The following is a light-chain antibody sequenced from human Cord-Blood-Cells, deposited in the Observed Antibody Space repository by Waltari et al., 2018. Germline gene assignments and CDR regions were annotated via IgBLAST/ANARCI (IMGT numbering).Light chain of an antibody. V-gene: IGLV2-8*01. J-gene: IGLJ3*02. CDR1: SSDVGGYNY. Sequence: QYALTQPPSASGSPGQSVTISCTGTSSDVGGYNYVSWDQQHPGKAPKLMIYEVSKRPSGVPDRFSGSKSGNTASLTVSGLQAEDEADYYCSSYAGSNNWVFGGGTKLTVL. CDR2: EVS. CDR3: SSYAGSNNWV.